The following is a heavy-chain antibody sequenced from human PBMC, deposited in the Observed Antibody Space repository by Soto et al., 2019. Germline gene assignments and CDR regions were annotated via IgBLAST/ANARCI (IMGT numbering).Heavy chain of an antibody. J-gene: IGHJ4*02. Sequence: SETLSLTCGVSGGSLSGATYSWNWIRQPPGKGLEWIGYIFPSGTTYYNPSLRSRVTISIDVSKNQFSLSLRSLTAADTAVYYCARSREFDYWSQGTLVTVSS. CDR1: GGSLSGATYS. V-gene: IGHV4-30-2*01. CDR3: ARSREFDY. CDR2: IFPSGTT.